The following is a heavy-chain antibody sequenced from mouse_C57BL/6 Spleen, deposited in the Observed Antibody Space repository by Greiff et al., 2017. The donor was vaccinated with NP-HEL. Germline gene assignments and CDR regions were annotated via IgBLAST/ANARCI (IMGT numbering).Heavy chain of an antibody. CDR3: ARRIVTTRYAMDY. V-gene: IGHV5-17*01. J-gene: IGHJ4*01. CDR2: ISSGSSTI. CDR1: GFTFSDYG. D-gene: IGHD2-5*01. Sequence: EVMLVESGGGLVKPGGSLKLSCAASGFTFSDYGMHWVRQAPEKGLEWVAYISSGSSTIYYADTVKGRFTISRDNDKNTLFLKMTRLRSEDTAMYYCARRIVTTRYAMDYWGQGTSVTVSS.